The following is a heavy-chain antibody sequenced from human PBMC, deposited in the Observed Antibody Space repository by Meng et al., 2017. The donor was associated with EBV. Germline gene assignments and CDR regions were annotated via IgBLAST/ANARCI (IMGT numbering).Heavy chain of an antibody. D-gene: IGHD6-19*01. CDR1: GYTFTGYY. V-gene: IGHV1-2*06. Sequence: QGQLVQSGAEVKKPGASVKVSCKASGYTFTGYYMHWGRQAPGQGLEWMGRINPNSGGTNYAQKFQGRVTMTRDTSISTAYMELSRLRSDDTAVYYCARVGIAVAGTGDYWGQGTLVTVSS. J-gene: IGHJ4*02. CDR3: ARVGIAVAGTGDY. CDR2: INPNSGGT.